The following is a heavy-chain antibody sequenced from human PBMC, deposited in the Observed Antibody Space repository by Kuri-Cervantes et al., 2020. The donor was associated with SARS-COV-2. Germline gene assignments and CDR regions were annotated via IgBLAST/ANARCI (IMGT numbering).Heavy chain of an antibody. CDR2: INSDGSVT. J-gene: IGHJ4*02. CDR3: ASNGWGFRNPGGVSGFDY. Sequence: GESLKISCAASGFTFSRSWMLWVRQAPGKGLVWVSRINSDGSVTSYPDSVEGRFTISKDNAKNTLSLQMNSLSAEDTAVYYCASNGWGFRNPGGVSGFDYWGQGTLVTVSS. V-gene: IGHV3-74*01. D-gene: IGHD3-16*01. CDR1: GFTFSRSW.